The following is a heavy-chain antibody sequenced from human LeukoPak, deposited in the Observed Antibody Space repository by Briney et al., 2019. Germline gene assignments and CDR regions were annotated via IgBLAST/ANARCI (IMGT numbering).Heavy chain of an antibody. CDR1: GGSISSSNW. CDR2: IYHSGST. CDR3: ARGRLQYYYGSGSYYTFDY. J-gene: IGHJ4*02. Sequence: SGTLSLTCAVSGGSISSSNWWSWVRQPPGKGLEWIGEIYHSGSTNYNPSLKSRVTISVDTSKNQFSLKLSSVTAADTAVYYCARGRLQYYYGSGSYYTFDYWGQGTLVTVSS. V-gene: IGHV4-4*02. D-gene: IGHD3-10*01.